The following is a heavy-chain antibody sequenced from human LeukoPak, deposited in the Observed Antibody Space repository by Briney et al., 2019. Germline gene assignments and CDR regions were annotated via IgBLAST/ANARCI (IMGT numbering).Heavy chain of an antibody. D-gene: IGHD1-26*01. CDR2: IYHSGST. Sequence: SSETLSLTCAVSGGSISSSNWWSWVRQPPGKGLEWIGEIYHSGSTNYNPSLKSRVTISIDKSKNQFSLKLSSVTAAYTAVYYCARGSYSGSYYTAFDIWGQGTMVTVSS. CDR3: ARGSYSGSYYTAFDI. V-gene: IGHV4-4*02. CDR1: GGSISSSNW. J-gene: IGHJ3*02.